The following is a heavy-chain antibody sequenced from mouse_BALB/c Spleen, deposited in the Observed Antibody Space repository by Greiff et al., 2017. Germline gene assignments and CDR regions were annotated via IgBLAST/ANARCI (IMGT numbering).Heavy chain of an antibody. J-gene: IGHJ3*01. CDR2: ISSGGGST. CDR1: GFAFSSYD. Sequence: EVQRVESGGGLVKPGGSLKLSCAASGFAFSSYDMSWVRQTPEKRLEWVAYISSGGGSTYYPDTVKGRFTISRDNAKNTLYLQMSSLKSEDTAMYYCARQKVWFAYWGQGTLVTVSA. V-gene: IGHV5-12-1*01. CDR3: ARQKVWFAY.